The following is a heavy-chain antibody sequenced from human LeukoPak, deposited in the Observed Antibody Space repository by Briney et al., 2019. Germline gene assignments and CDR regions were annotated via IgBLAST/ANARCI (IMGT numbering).Heavy chain of an antibody. CDR1: GFTFSNNA. D-gene: IGHD1-26*01. V-gene: IGHV3-23*01. J-gene: IGHJ4*02. CDR2: TSTSGGSA. Sequence: GGSLRLSCAASGFTFSNNAMSWVRQAPGKGLEWVSATSTSGGSAYYAASVKGRFTISRDNSKNTLYLQMDSLRADDTAVYYCARYSGSYYYPPAWDLWGQGTLVTVSS. CDR3: ARYSGSYYYPPAWDL.